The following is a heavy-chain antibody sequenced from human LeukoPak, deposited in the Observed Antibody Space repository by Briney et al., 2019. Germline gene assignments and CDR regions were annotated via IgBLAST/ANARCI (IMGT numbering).Heavy chain of an antibody. CDR1: GGTFSSYA. CDR2: IIPIFGTA. J-gene: IGHJ3*02. V-gene: IGHV1-69*05. Sequence: GASVKVSCKASGGTFSSYAFSWVRQAPGQGLEWMGGIIPIFGTANYAQKFQGRVTIATDESTSTAYMELSSLRSEDTAVYYCARGGYYDSSGYSDDAFDIWGQGTMVTVSS. D-gene: IGHD3-22*01. CDR3: ARGGYYDSSGYSDDAFDI.